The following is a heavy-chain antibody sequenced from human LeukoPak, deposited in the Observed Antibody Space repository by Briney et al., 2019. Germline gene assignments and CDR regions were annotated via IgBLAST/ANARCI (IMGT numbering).Heavy chain of an antibody. V-gene: IGHV1-69*05. CDR2: IIPIFGTP. CDR1: GGAFSSYA. Sequence: SVKVSCNASGGAFSSYALSWVRQAPGQGLEWMGGIIPIFGTPNYAQKFQDRVTITTYESTSTAYMEVSSLRSEDTAVYYCAQGQGAYGDLRGLFVYWGEGTLVTVSS. J-gene: IGHJ4*02. D-gene: IGHD4-17*01. CDR3: AQGQGAYGDLRGLFVY.